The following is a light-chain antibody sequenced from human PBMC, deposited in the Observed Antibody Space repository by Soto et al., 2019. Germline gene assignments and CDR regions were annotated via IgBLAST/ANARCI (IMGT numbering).Light chain of an antibody. V-gene: IGKV3-11*01. CDR2: DAS. J-gene: IGKJ5*01. CDR3: HQRSNWPIT. CDR1: QSVSSY. Sequence: PDTLSLYPGERATLSCRASQSVSSYLAWYQQKPGQAPRLLIYDASNRATGIPARFSGSGSGTDFTLTISSLEPEDFAVYYCHQRSNWPITFGQGTRLEIK.